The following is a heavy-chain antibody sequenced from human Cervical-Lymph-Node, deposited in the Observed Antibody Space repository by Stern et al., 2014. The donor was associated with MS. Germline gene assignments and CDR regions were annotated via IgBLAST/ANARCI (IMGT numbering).Heavy chain of an antibody. J-gene: IGHJ4*02. Sequence: VQLEESGAEVKKPGSSVKVSCKASGGTFSSYAVSWVRQAPGQGLEWMGWIIPMFAKAAYAQKFQGRVTITADESSSTVYMELSSLRSDDTAVYYCARGEAAHFDYWGQGTLVTVSS. CDR3: ARGEAAHFDY. D-gene: IGHD6-6*01. V-gene: IGHV1-69*01. CDR1: GGTFSSYA. CDR2: IIPMFAKA.